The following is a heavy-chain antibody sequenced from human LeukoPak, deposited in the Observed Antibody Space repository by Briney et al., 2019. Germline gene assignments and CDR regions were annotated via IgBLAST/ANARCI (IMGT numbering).Heavy chain of an antibody. J-gene: IGHJ3*02. D-gene: IGHD2-2*01. CDR3: ARDKWYCSSTSCYGDAFDI. Sequence: SVKASCKASGGTFSSYAISWVRQAPGQGLEWMGGIIPIFGTANYAQKFQGRVTITADESTSTACMDLSSLRSEDTAVYYCARDKWYCSSTSCYGDAFDIWGQGTMVTVSS. CDR1: GGTFSSYA. V-gene: IGHV1-69*01. CDR2: IIPIFGTA.